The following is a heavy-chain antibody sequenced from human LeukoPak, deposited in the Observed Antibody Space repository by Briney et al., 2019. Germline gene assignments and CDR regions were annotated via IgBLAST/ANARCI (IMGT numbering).Heavy chain of an antibody. V-gene: IGHV4-59*01. J-gene: IGHJ5*02. CDR1: GGSISSYY. CDR3: ASGKVSSIFGAEDWFDP. D-gene: IGHD3-3*01. Sequence: ASQTLSLTCTVSGGSISSYYWSWIRQPPGKGLEWIGYIYYSGSTNYNPSLKSRVTISADTSKNQFSLKLGSVTAADTAVYYCASGKVSSIFGAEDWFDPWGQETLVTVSS. CDR2: IYYSGST.